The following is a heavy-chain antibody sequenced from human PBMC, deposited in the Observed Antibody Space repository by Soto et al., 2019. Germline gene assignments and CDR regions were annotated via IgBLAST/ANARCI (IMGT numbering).Heavy chain of an antibody. J-gene: IGHJ6*02. D-gene: IGHD3-3*02. CDR2: INHSRGT. Sequence: PSETLSLTCAVYGGSFSSYYWTWIRQAPGKGLEWIGEINHSRGTNYNSSLKSRVTISVDTSKNQFSLILYSVTAADTAVYYCARDRRYYHFWSGYQNERPYGMDVWGHGTTVTVSS. CDR1: GGSFSSYY. V-gene: IGHV4-34*01. CDR3: ARDRRYYHFWSGYQNERPYGMDV.